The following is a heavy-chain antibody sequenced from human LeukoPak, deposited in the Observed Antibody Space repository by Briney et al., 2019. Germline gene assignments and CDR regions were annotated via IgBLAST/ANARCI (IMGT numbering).Heavy chain of an antibody. CDR3: ARVQYSYGPRPFDY. V-gene: IGHV4-34*01. J-gene: IGHJ4*02. CDR1: GGSFSGYY. Sequence: SETLSLTCAVYGGSFSGYYWSWIRQPPGKGLEWIGEINHSGSTNYNPSLKSRVTISIDTSKNQFSLKLSSVTAADTAVYYCARVQYSYGPRPFDYWGQGTLVTVSS. CDR2: INHSGST. D-gene: IGHD5-18*01.